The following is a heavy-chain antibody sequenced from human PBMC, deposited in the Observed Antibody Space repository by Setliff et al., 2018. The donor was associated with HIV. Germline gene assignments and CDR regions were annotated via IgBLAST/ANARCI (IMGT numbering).Heavy chain of an antibody. CDR2: VYPDDSDS. V-gene: IGHV5-51*01. J-gene: IGHJ4*02. CDR1: GYNFASHW. D-gene: IGHD2-15*01. Sequence: GESLKISCRGSGYNFASHWIAWVRQMPGKGLEWMGIVYPDDSDSRYSPSFQGQVTISADKSVSTAYLQWGSLKASDTAMYYCARQAVDCSGGTCYSTSAFDYWGQGTLVTVSS. CDR3: ARQAVDCSGGTCYSTSAFDY.